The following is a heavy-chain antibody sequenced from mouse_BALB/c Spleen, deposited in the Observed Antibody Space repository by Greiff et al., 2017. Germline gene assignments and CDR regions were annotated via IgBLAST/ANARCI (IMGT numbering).Heavy chain of an antibody. CDR2: ISSGGSYT. J-gene: IGHJ2*01. V-gene: IGHV5-6-4*01. D-gene: IGHD1-1*01. CDR1: GFTFSSYT. Sequence: EVKLVESGGGLVKPGGSLKLSCAASGFTFSSYTMSWVRQTPEKRLEWVATISSGGSYTYYPDSVKGRFTISRDNAKNTLYLQMSSLKSEDTAMYYCTRDEITRDYFDYWGQGTTLTVSS. CDR3: TRDEITRDYFDY.